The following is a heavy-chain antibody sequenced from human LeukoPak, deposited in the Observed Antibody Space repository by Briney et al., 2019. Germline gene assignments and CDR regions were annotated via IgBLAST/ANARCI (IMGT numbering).Heavy chain of an antibody. V-gene: IGHV3-53*01. CDR3: ARDGGYGMDV. J-gene: IGHJ6*02. CDR2: IYSGGST. CDR1: GFIFNNYA. D-gene: IGHD3-16*01. Sequence: GGSLRLSCAGSGFIFNNYAMHWVRQPPGKGLEWVSVIYSGGSTYYADSVKGRITISRDNSKNTLYLQMNSLRAEDTAVYYCARDGGYGMDVWGQGTTVTVSS.